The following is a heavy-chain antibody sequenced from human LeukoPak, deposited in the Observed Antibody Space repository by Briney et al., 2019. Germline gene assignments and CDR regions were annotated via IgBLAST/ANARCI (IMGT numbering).Heavy chain of an antibody. CDR3: ARDLGWSIAAPG. CDR2: IIPIFGTA. CDR1: GGTFSNYA. V-gene: IGHV1-69*13. Sequence: SVKVSCKASGGTFSNYAINWVRQAPGQGLEWMGGIIPIFGTANYAQKFQGRVTITADESTSTAYMELSSLRSEDTAVYYCARDLGWSIAAPGWGQGTLVTVSS. D-gene: IGHD6-6*01. J-gene: IGHJ4*02.